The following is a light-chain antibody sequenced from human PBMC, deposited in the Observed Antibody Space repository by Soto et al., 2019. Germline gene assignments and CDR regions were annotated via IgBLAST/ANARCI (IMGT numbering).Light chain of an antibody. Sequence: EIVMTQSPATLSVSPGERATLSCRASQSVSSNLAWYQQKPGQAPRLLIYGASTRATGIPARFRGSGSGTEFTLTISSLQSEDFAVYYCQQYNNYPPLTFGGGNKVEIK. J-gene: IGKJ4*01. CDR3: QQYNNYPPLT. CDR1: QSVSSN. CDR2: GAS. V-gene: IGKV3-15*01.